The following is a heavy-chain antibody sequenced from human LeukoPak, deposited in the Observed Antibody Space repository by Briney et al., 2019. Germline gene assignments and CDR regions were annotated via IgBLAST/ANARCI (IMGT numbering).Heavy chain of an antibody. D-gene: IGHD3-22*01. J-gene: IGHJ3*02. Sequence: GRSLRLSCAASGFTFSSYGMHWVRQAPGKGLEWVAVISYDGSSKYYADSVKGRFTISRDNSKNTLYLQMNSLRAEDTAVYYCAKDLSSGKYYYDSSGYAFDIWGQGTMVTVSS. V-gene: IGHV3-30*18. CDR2: ISYDGSSK. CDR3: AKDLSSGKYYYDSSGYAFDI. CDR1: GFTFSSYG.